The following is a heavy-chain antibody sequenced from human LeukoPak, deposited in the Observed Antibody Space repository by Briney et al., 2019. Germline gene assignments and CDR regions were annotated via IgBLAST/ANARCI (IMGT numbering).Heavy chain of an antibody. Sequence: ASVKVSCKASGYSFTSYGISWVRQAPGQGLEWMGWISTYNGHTNYAQKFQGRITVTTDTITSTAYMELRRLRSEDAAVYYCTRDVDTAMATPAFDIWGQGTMVTVSS. CDR1: GYSFTSYG. J-gene: IGHJ3*02. CDR2: ISTYNGHT. V-gene: IGHV1-18*01. CDR3: TRDVDTAMATPAFDI. D-gene: IGHD5-18*01.